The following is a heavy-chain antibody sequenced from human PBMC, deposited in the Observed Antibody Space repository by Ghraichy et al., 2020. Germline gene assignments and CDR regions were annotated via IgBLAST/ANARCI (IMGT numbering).Heavy chain of an antibody. Sequence: SETLSLTCTVSGGSISSSSYFWAWIRQPPGQGLEWIGTIYSSGSTYYNPSLKSRVTLSVDTSKNQFSLKLSSVTAADTSVYYCARQIEDTAMVTGWAYYFDYWGQGTLVTVSS. V-gene: IGHV4-39*01. CDR2: IYSSGST. D-gene: IGHD5-18*01. CDR1: GGSISSSSYF. CDR3: ARQIEDTAMVTGWAYYFDY. J-gene: IGHJ4*02.